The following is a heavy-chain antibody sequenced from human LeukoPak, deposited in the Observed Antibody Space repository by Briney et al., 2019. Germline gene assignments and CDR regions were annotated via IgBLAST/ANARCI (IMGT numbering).Heavy chain of an antibody. CDR1: GFTFSSYG. V-gene: IGHV3-33*06. CDR3: AKGGRYTAMAKAQQGQFDY. D-gene: IGHD5-18*01. J-gene: IGHJ4*02. Sequence: PGGSLRLSCAASGFTFSSYGMHWARQAPGKGLEWVAVIWYDGSNKYYADSVKGRFTISRDNSKNTLYLQMNSLRAEDTAVYYCAKGGRYTAMAKAQQGQFDYWGQGTLVTVSS. CDR2: IWYDGSNK.